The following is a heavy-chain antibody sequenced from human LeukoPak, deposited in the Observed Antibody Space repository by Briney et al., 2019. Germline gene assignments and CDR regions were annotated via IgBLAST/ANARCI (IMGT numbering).Heavy chain of an antibody. CDR3: ARVGDITMVRGASYYYYYMDV. CDR1: GYTFTSYG. V-gene: IGHV1-8*02. D-gene: IGHD3-10*01. J-gene: IGHJ6*03. Sequence: ASVKVSCKASGYTFTSYGISWVRQAPGQGLEWMGWMNPNSGNTGYAQKFQGRVTMTRNTSISTAYMELSSLRSEDTAVYYCARVGDITMVRGASYYYYYMDVWGKGTTVTISS. CDR2: MNPNSGNT.